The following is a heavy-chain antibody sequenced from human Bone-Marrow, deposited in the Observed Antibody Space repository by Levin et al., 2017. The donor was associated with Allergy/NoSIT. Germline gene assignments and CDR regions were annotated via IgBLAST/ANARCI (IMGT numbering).Heavy chain of an antibody. D-gene: IGHD2-2*01. CDR3: ARVDCSSTSTLWYMDV. V-gene: IGHV3-33*01. Sequence: GGSLRLSCAASGFTFSSYGMHWVRQAPGKGLEWVAVIWYDGSNKYYADSVKGRFTISRDNSKNTLYLQMNSLRAEDTAVYYCARVDCSSTSTLWYMDVWGKGTTVTVSS. CDR1: GFTFSSYG. CDR2: IWYDGSNK. J-gene: IGHJ6*03.